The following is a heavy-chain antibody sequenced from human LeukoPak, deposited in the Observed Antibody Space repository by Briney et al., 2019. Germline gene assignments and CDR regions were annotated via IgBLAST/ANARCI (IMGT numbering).Heavy chain of an antibody. J-gene: IGHJ4*02. CDR3: AREWWSSSGVDI. Sequence: ASVKVSCKASGYTFTGYYMHWVRQAPGQGLEWMGWINPNSGGTNYAQKFQGRATMTRDTSISTAYMELSRLRSDDTAVYYCAREWWSSSGVDIWGQGTLVTVSS. CDR2: INPNSGGT. D-gene: IGHD6-19*01. V-gene: IGHV1-2*02. CDR1: GYTFTGYY.